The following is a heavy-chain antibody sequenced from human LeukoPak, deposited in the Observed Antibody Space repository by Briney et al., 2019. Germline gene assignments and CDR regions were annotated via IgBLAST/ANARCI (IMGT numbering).Heavy chain of an antibody. J-gene: IGHJ4*02. D-gene: IGHD2/OR15-2a*01. CDR1: GRSIRSYY. V-gene: IGHV4-59*01. Sequence: SETLSLTCTVSGRSIRSYYWSWIRQPPGTELEGIGYIYYTGSTNYNPSLQGRVTTAVVTSKIQCALSLSSVTAADTAIYCCATGNYLYYCDYWGQGTLLSVSS. CDR2: IYYTGST. CDR3: ATGNYLYYCDY.